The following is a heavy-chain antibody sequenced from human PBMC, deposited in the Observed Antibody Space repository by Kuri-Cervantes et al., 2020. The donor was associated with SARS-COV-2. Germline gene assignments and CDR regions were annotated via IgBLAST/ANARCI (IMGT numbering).Heavy chain of an antibody. CDR2: ISYDGSNK. D-gene: IGHD4-23*01. CDR3: ARVGGGNSDAFDI. CDR1: GFTFSSYA. Sequence: GGSLRLSCAASGFTFSSYAMHWVRQAPGKGLEWVAVISYDGSNKYYADPVKGRFTISRDNSKNTLYLQMNSLRAEDTAVYYCARVGGGNSDAFDIWGQGKMVTVSS. J-gene: IGHJ3*02. V-gene: IGHV3-30-3*01.